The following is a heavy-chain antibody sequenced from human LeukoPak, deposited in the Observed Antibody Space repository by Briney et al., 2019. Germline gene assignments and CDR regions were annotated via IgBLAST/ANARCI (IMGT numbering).Heavy chain of an antibody. J-gene: IGHJ4*02. D-gene: IGHD3-22*01. CDR3: AKDGHYYDSSGYYNSLPY. CDR1: GFTFSSYA. V-gene: IGHV3-23*01. Sequence: GGSLRLSCAASGFTFSSYAMSWVRQAPGKGLEWVSAISGSGGSIYYADSVKGRFTISRDNSKNTLYLQMNSLRAEDTAVYYCAKDGHYYDSSGYYNSLPYWGQGTLVTVSS. CDR2: ISGSGGSI.